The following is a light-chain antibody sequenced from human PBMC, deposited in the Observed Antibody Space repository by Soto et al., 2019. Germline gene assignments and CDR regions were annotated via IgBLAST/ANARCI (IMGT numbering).Light chain of an antibody. V-gene: IGKV3-11*01. CDR2: DAS. CDR3: QRRSTWPWM. CDR1: QSVSIY. Sequence: EIVLTQSPATLSLSPGERATLSCRASQSVSIYLAWYQQKPGQAPRLLIYDASNRATGIPARFSGSGSGTDFTLTISSLEPEDFAVYYCQRRSTWPWMVGQGTKVEIK. J-gene: IGKJ1*01.